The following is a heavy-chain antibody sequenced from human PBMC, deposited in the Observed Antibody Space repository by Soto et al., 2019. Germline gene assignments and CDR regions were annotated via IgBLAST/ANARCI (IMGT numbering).Heavy chain of an antibody. D-gene: IGHD2-2*01. CDR3: ARFEYQLPTLYFDY. V-gene: IGHV3-21*01. J-gene: IGHJ4*02. Sequence: WGSLKLSCAASGFTFSIYTMNGVRQAPGRGLEWVSSISNSGSSIYYADSVKGRFIISRDNAKNSLYLQMNSLRAEDTAVYYCARFEYQLPTLYFDYWGQGTLVTVSS. CDR2: ISNSGSSI. CDR1: GFTFSIYT.